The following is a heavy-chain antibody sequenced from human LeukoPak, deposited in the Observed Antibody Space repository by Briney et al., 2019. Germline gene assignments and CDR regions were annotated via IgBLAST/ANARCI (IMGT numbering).Heavy chain of an antibody. CDR2: ISGSGSTV. CDR3: ARELSWSGRDY. Sequence: PGGSLRLSCAASGFTFSDYYMSWIRQAPGKGLEWVSYISGSGSTVYYAASVKGRFTISIDNAKNSLYLQMNSLRVEDTAVYWCARELSWSGRDYWGQGTLVTVSS. CDR1: GFTFSDYY. V-gene: IGHV3-11*04. D-gene: IGHD3-3*01. J-gene: IGHJ4*02.